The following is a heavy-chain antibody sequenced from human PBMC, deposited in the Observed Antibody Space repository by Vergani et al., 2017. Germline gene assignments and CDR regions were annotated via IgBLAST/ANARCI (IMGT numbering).Heavy chain of an antibody. V-gene: IGHV1-18*01. CDR1: GYTFTSYG. CDR2: ISAYNGNT. CDR3: AGAYYGSGSYYNYCMDV. D-gene: IGHD3-10*01. J-gene: IGHJ6*02. Sequence: QVQLVQSGAEGKKPGASVQVSCKASGYTFTSYGISWVRQAPGQGIEWMGWISAYNGNTNYAQKLQGRVTTPTDTSTSTAYMERRRLRSDDTAVYYGAGAYYGSGSYYNYCMDVWGQGTTVTVSS.